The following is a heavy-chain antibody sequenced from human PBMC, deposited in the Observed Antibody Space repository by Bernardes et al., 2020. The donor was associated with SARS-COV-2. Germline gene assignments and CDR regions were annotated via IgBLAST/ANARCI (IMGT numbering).Heavy chain of an antibody. Sequence: SETLSLTCTVSGGSVSSGSYYWSWIRQPPGKGLEWIGYIYYSGSTNYNPSLKSRVTISVDTSKNQFSLKLSSVTAADTAVYYCARWISSITLFGVVSRWFDPWGQGTLFTVSS. D-gene: IGHD3-3*01. CDR3: ARWISSITLFGVVSRWFDP. V-gene: IGHV4-61*01. CDR1: GGSVSSGSYY. CDR2: IYYSGST. J-gene: IGHJ5*02.